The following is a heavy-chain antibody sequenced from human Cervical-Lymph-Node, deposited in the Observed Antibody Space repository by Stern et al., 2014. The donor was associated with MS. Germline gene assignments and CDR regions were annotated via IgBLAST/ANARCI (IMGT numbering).Heavy chain of an antibody. J-gene: IGHJ4*02. CDR2: IYPYDSDT. Sequence: VQLGQSGAEVKKPGESLKISCKLSGYSFTIYYIALVRQMPGKGLEWMGVIYPYDSDTTYSPSFQGQVTISADKSITTAYLQWSSLRASDTAMYYCARHVQGFDYWGQGTLVTVSS. CDR3: ARHVQGFDY. CDR1: GYSFTIYY. V-gene: IGHV5-51*01.